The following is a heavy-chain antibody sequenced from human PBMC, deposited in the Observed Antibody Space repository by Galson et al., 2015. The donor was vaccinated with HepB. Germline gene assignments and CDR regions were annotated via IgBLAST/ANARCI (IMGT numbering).Heavy chain of an antibody. J-gene: IGHJ4*02. V-gene: IGHV3-74*01. D-gene: IGHD2-2*02. Sequence: SLRLSCAAPGFTIGDFWMHWVRQLPGRGLMWVSRISSDGSTINYADSVKGRFTISRDNAKNSVFLQMNSLRAEDTAVYHCASCSSTSCYTLGFEDWGQGTLVTVSS. CDR2: ISSDGSTI. CDR3: ASCSSTSCYTLGFED. CDR1: GFTIGDFW.